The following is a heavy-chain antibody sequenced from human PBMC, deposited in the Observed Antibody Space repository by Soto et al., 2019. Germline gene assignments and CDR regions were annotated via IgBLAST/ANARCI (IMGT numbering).Heavy chain of an antibody. D-gene: IGHD5-12*01. Sequence: EVQLLESGGGLVQPGGSLRLSCAASGFTFSSYAMSWVRQAPGKGLEWVSAISGGGGSTYYADSVKGRFTISRDNSTNTLYLQMNSLRAEDTAVYYCAKGPGMIVATTAPSFDYWGQGTLVTVSS. J-gene: IGHJ4*02. V-gene: IGHV3-23*01. CDR1: GFTFSSYA. CDR2: ISGGGGST. CDR3: AKGPGMIVATTAPSFDY.